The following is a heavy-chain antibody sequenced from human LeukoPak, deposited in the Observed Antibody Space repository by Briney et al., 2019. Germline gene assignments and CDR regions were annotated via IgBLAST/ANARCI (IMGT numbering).Heavy chain of an antibody. V-gene: IGHV3-23*01. CDR1: GFTFSSYA. CDR3: AKVSGGGLYYDGMDV. Sequence: PGGSLRLSCAASGFTFSSYAMNWVRQAPGKGLEWVSVISGSGGTTYYADSVKGRFTISRDSSKNTLYLQMNSLRAVDTAVYYCAKVSGGGLYYDGMDVWGQGTTVTVSS. CDR2: ISGSGGTT. D-gene: IGHD1-14*01. J-gene: IGHJ6*02.